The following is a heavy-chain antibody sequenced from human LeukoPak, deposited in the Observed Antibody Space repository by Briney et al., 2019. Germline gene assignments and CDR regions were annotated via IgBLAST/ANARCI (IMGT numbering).Heavy chain of an antibody. D-gene: IGHD5-12*01. Sequence: GGSLRLSCAASGFTFSSYTMSWVRQAPGKGLEWVSAISGSGGSTYYADSVKGRFTIPRDNSKNTLYLQMNSLRAEDTAVYYCAGLGYSGYDFVYWGQGTLVTVSS. J-gene: IGHJ4*02. CDR2: ISGSGGST. CDR1: GFTFSSYT. CDR3: AGLGYSGYDFVY. V-gene: IGHV3-23*01.